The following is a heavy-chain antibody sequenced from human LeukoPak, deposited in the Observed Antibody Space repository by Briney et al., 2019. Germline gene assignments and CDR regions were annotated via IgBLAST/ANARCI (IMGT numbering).Heavy chain of an antibody. J-gene: IGHJ3*02. D-gene: IGHD6-13*01. CDR2: INPNSGGT. CDR3: ARLDRGSSSSLDAFDI. CDR1: GYTFTGYY. V-gene: IGHV1-2*06. Sequence: ASVKVSCKASGYTFTGYYMHWVRQAPGQGLEWMGRINPNSGGTNYAQKFQGRVTMTRDTSISTAYMELSRLRSEDTAVYYCARLDRGSSSSLDAFDIWGQGTMVTVSS.